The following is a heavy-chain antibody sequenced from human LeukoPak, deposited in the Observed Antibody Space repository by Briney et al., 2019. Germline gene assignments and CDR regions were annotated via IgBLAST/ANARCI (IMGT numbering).Heavy chain of an antibody. CDR3: ARGDCSSCYSGNFDY. V-gene: IGHV1-69*04. J-gene: IGHJ4*02. Sequence: GASVKVSCKASGYTFSSYAISWVRQAPGQGLEWMGRIIPILGIANYAQKFQGRVTITADKSTSTAYMELSSLRSEDTAVYYCARGDCSSCYSGNFDYWGKGTLVTVSS. CDR2: IIPILGIA. D-gene: IGHD6-13*01. CDR1: GYTFSSYA.